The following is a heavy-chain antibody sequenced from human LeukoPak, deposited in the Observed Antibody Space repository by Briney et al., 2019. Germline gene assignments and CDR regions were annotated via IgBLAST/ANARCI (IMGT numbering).Heavy chain of an antibody. V-gene: IGHV3-23*01. Sequence: GGSLRLSCAASGFTFSSYAMSWVRQAPGKGLEWVSAISGSGGSTYYADSVKGRFTIYRDNSKNTLYLQMNSLRAEDTAVYYCAKVKVTMVRGVIYYFDYWGQGTLVTLSS. CDR3: AKVKVTMVRGVIYYFDY. D-gene: IGHD3-10*01. J-gene: IGHJ4*02. CDR2: ISGSGGST. CDR1: GFTFSSYA.